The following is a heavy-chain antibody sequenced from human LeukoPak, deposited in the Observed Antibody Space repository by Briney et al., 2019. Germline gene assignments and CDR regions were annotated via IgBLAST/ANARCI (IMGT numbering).Heavy chain of an antibody. CDR2: IYYSGST. CDR1: GGSISSGGYY. D-gene: IGHD3-22*01. V-gene: IGHV4-31*03. J-gene: IGHJ3*02. CDR3: ARGSLTYYDSSGYYYRAFDI. Sequence: PSQTLSLTCTVSGGSISSGGYYWSWIRQHPGKGLEWIGYIYYSGSTYYNPSLKSRVTIYVDTSKNQFSLKLSSVTAADTAVYYCARGSLTYYDSSGYYYRAFDIWGQGTMVTVSS.